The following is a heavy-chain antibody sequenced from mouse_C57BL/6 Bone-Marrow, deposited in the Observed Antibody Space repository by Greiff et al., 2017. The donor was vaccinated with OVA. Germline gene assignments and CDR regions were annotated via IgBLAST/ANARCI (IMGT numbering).Heavy chain of an antibody. CDR2: IRSKSNNYAT. D-gene: IGHD2-10*02. Sequence: EVMLVESGGGLVQPKGSLKLSCAASGFSFNTYAMNWVRQAPGKGLEWVARIRSKSNNYATYYADSVKDRFTISRDDSESMLYLQMNNLKTEDTAMYYCVSLYGPAWFAYWGQGTLVTVSA. CDR3: VSLYGPAWFAY. J-gene: IGHJ3*01. CDR1: GFSFNTYA. V-gene: IGHV10-1*01.